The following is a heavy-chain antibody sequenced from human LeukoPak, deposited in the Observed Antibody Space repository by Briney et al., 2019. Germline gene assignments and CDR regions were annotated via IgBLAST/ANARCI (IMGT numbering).Heavy chain of an antibody. CDR2: ISSSSSYI. V-gene: IGHV3-21*01. CDR1: GFTFSSYS. D-gene: IGHD6-19*01. J-gene: IGHJ4*02. Sequence: GGSLRLSCAASGFTFSSYSMNWVRQAPGKGLEWVSSISSSSSYIYYADSVKGRFTISRDNAKNSLYLQMNSLRAEDTAVYYCARGEGSGWYQTYFGDYWGQGTLVTVSS. CDR3: ARGEGSGWYQTYFGDY.